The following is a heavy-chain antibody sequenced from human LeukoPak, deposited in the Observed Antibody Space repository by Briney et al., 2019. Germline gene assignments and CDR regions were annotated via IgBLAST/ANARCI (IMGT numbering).Heavy chain of an antibody. CDR3: ARGVYSFPTDY. J-gene: IGHJ4*02. V-gene: IGHV3-30-3*01. D-gene: IGHD5-18*01. CDR1: GFTFSKHA. Sequence: GGSLRLSCAASGFTFSKHAMHWIRQAPGRGLEWVAVISSDGSNKYYADPVKGQFTISRDNSKNTVYLLMNSLRTEDTAVYYCARGVYSFPTDYWGQGTLVTVSS. CDR2: ISSDGSNK.